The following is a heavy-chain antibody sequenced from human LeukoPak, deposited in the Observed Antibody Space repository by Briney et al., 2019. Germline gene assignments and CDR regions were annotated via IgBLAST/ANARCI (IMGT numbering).Heavy chain of an antibody. V-gene: IGHV3-30*02. D-gene: IGHD6-13*01. CDR2: IRYDGSNK. Sequence: PGGSLRLSCAASGFTFSSYGMHWVRQAPGKGLEWVAFIRYDGSNKYYADSVKGRFTISRDNSKNTLYLQMNSLRAGDTAVYYCASELVGDSRSVPLVVAAANAFDIWGQGTMVTVSS. J-gene: IGHJ3*02. CDR3: ASELVGDSRSVPLVVAAANAFDI. CDR1: GFTFSSYG.